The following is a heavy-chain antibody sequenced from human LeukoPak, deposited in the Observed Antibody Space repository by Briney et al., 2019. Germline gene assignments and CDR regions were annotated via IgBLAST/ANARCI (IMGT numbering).Heavy chain of an antibody. Sequence: AETLSLTCTVSGGSISSYYWSWIRQPPGEGLEWIGEINHSGSTNYNPSLKSRVTISVDTSKNQFSLKLSSVTAADTAVYYCARLTEGYYYYYMDVWGKGTTVTVSS. V-gene: IGHV4-34*01. CDR3: ARLTEGYYYYYMDV. D-gene: IGHD3-9*01. CDR2: INHSGST. J-gene: IGHJ6*03. CDR1: GGSISSYY.